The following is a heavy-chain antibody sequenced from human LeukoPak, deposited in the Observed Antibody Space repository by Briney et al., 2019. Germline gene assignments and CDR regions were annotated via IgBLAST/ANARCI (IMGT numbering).Heavy chain of an antibody. D-gene: IGHD4-11*01. CDR2: ISDGGSNT. CDR1: GFTFSDYG. CDR3: AREVNYYYYMDV. Sequence: GASLRLSCSASGFTFSDYGLHWVRQAPGKGLVWVAIISDGGSNTYYGDSVKGRFTVSRDNSKNTLYLEMTSLRVDDTAVYYCAREVNYYYYMDVWGKGTTVTVS. V-gene: IGHV3-30*01. J-gene: IGHJ6*03.